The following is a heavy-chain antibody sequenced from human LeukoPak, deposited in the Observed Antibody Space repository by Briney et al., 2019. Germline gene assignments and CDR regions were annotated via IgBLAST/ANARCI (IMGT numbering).Heavy chain of an antibody. J-gene: IGHJ6*02. CDR1: GFTFSSYA. V-gene: IGHV4-34*01. CDR2: INHSGST. CDR3: ARPNRNYYYYGMDV. D-gene: IGHD1-14*01. Sequence: PGGSLRLSCAASGFTFSSYAMSWIRQPPGKGLEWIGEINHSGSTNYNPSLKSRVTISVDTSKNQFSLKLSSVTAADTAVYYCARPNRNYYYYGMDVWGQGTTVTVSS.